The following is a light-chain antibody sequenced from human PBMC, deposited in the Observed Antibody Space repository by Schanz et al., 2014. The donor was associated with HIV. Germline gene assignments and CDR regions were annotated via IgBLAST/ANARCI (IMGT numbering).Light chain of an antibody. CDR1: RSNIGAGYD. Sequence: QSVLTQPPSVSGAPGQRVAISCSGSRSNIGAGYDVHWYQLLPGTAPTLLIFDNTNRPSGVPARFSGSKSGSSASLAISGLQADDEADYYCASWNVSLNGRVFGGGTKLTVL. V-gene: IGLV1-40*01. J-gene: IGLJ3*02. CDR2: DNT. CDR3: ASWNVSLNGRV.